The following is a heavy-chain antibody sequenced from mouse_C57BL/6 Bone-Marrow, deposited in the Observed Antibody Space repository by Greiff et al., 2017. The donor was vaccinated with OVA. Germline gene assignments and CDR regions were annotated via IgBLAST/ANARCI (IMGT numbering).Heavy chain of an antibody. J-gene: IGHJ2*01. CDR3: TSYGNFDY. Sequence: VQLQQPGAELVRPGASVKLSCTASGFNITDDYMHWVKQRPEQGLEWIGWIDPENGDTEYASKFQGKATITADTSSNTAYLQLSSLTSEDTAVYDCTSYGNFDYWGQGTTLTVSS. D-gene: IGHD2-1*01. CDR1: GFNITDDY. V-gene: IGHV14-4*01. CDR2: IDPENGDT.